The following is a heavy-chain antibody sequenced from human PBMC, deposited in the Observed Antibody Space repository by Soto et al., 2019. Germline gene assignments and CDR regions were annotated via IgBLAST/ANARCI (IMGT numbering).Heavy chain of an antibody. V-gene: IGHV3-9*01. CDR3: AKDIGYSSGWGCYYGMDV. Sequence: EVQLVESGGGLVQPGRSLRLSCAASGFMFDDYAMHWVRQAPGKGLEWVSGIAWNSASIAYVDSVKGRFTISRDNAKNSLYLQMSSLRAEDAVLYCGAKDIGYSSGWGCYYGMDVWGQGTTVTVSS. CDR2: IAWNSASI. D-gene: IGHD6-19*01. J-gene: IGHJ6*02. CDR1: GFMFDDYA.